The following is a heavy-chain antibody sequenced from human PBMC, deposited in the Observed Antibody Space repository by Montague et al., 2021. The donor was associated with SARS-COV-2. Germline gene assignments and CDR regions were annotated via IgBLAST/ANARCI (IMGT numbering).Heavy chain of an antibody. V-gene: IGHV3-21*01. CDR3: AREESRYEAFDI. D-gene: IGHD6-13*01. CDR1: GFTFSSCS. J-gene: IGHJ3*02. CDR2: ISSSSSYI. Sequence: SLRLSCAASGFTFSSCSMNWVRQAPGKGLEWVSSISSSSSYIYYADSVKGRFTISRDNAKNSLYLQMNSLRAEDTAVYYCAREESRYEAFDIWGQGTMVTVSS.